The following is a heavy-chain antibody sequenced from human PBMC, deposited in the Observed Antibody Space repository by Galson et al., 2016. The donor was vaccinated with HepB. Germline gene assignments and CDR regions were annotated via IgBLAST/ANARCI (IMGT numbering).Heavy chain of an antibody. V-gene: IGHV3-30*18. Sequence: SLRLSCAASGFTFSSYGMHWVRQAPGKGLEWVAVISYDGSDKYYADSVKGRFTISRDNSKNTLNLQMNSLRAEDTAVYYCAKDRRYYDSSGYFWEGYYYDGMDVW. J-gene: IGHJ6*01. D-gene: IGHD3-22*01. CDR1: GFTFSSYG. CDR2: ISYDGSDK. CDR3: AKDRRYYDSSGYFWEGYYYDGMDV.